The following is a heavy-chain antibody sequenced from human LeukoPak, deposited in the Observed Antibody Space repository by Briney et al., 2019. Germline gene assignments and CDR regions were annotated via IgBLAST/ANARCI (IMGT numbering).Heavy chain of an antibody. V-gene: IGHV4-59*01. J-gene: IGHJ2*01. D-gene: IGHD2-15*01. Sequence: SETLSLTCGVSGGSINSYYWSWIRQPPGKGLEWIGYIYSSGSTNYNPSLNSRVTISLDTSKNQFSLNLTSVTAADTAVYYCARGLQNWYFDLWGRGTLVTVSS. CDR3: ARGLQNWYFDL. CDR2: IYSSGST. CDR1: GGSINSYY.